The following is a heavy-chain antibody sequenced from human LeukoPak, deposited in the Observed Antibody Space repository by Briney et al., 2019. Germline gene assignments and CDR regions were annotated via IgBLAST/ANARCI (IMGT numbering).Heavy chain of an antibody. J-gene: IGHJ4*02. D-gene: IGHD3-10*01. CDR3: ASKPHSRVLIIDY. CDR1: GFTFSSYS. V-gene: IGHV3-21*01. CDR2: ISSSSSYI. Sequence: GGSLRLSCAASGFTFSSYSMNWVRQAPGKGLEWVSSISSSSSYIYYADSVKGRFTISRDNAKNSLYLQMNSLRAEDTAVYYCASKPHSRVLIIDYWGQGTLVTVSS.